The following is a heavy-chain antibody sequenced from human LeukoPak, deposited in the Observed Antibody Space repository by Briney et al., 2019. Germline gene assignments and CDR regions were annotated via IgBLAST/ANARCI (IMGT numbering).Heavy chain of an antibody. CDR3: ARGCAYYDFWSGYYGNWFDP. Sequence: PSKTLSLTCTVSGGSISSYYWSWIRQPPGKGLEWIGEINHSGSTNYNPSLKSRVTISVDTSKNQFSLKLSSVTAADTAVYYCARGCAYYDFWSGYYGNWFDPWGQGTLVTVSS. D-gene: IGHD3-3*01. CDR1: GGSISSYY. V-gene: IGHV4-34*01. CDR2: INHSGST. J-gene: IGHJ5*02.